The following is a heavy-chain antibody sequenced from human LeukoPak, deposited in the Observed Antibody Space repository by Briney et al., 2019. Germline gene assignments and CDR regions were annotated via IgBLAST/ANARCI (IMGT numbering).Heavy chain of an antibody. CDR1: GGDFSGYY. D-gene: IGHD3-10*01. Sequence: PSEPLTLPCAAYGGDFSGYYWSWIRSTPALALARTGGTTKRGSTDYNPSVKSRVTISVDTSNIQFSLMLCSVTAADAAVYYCARALRGSGSRGDYWGQGTLVTVSS. V-gene: IGHV4-34*01. CDR2: TTKRGST. CDR3: ARALRGSGSRGDY. J-gene: IGHJ4*02.